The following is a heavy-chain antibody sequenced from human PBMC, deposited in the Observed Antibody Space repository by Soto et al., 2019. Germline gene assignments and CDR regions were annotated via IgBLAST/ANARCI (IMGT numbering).Heavy chain of an antibody. J-gene: IGHJ4*02. CDR3: AKPRVEIQLWTPFDY. Sequence: GGSLRLSCAASGFTFSSYGMHWVRQAPGKGLEWVAVISYDGSNKYYADSMKGRFTISRDNSKNTLYLQMNSLRAEDTAVYYCAKPRVEIQLWTPFDYWGQGTLVTVSS. V-gene: IGHV3-30*18. CDR2: ISYDGSNK. D-gene: IGHD5-18*01. CDR1: GFTFSSYG.